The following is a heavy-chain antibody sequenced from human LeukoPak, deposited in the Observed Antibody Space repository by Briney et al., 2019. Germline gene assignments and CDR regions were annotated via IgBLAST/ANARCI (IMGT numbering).Heavy chain of an antibody. Sequence: SETLSLTCAVYGGSFSGYYWSWIRQPPGKGLEWIGYIYYSGSTNYNPSLKSRVTISVDTSKNQFSLKLSSVTAADTAVYYCARVVSYWDDRNWFDPWGQGTLVTVSS. V-gene: IGHV4-59*01. CDR3: ARVVSYWDDRNWFDP. CDR2: IYYSGST. J-gene: IGHJ5*02. CDR1: GGSFSGYY. D-gene: IGHD1-1*01.